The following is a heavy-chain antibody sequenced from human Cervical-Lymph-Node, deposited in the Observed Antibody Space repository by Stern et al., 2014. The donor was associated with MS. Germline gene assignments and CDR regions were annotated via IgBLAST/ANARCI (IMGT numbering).Heavy chain of an antibody. D-gene: IGHD5-18*01. CDR3: AKDPSPRYSYGPHDK. J-gene: IGHJ4*02. V-gene: IGHV3-9*01. CDR2: ITWNSGGI. CDR1: GFTFADYD. Sequence: EVQLVESGGGLVQPGRSLRLSCAGSGFTFADYDMHWVRQAPGKGLEWVSGITWNSGGIDYADSVKGRFIISRDNAKNALYLQINSLRTEDTALYYWAKDPSPRYSYGPHDKWGKGTLVPVSS.